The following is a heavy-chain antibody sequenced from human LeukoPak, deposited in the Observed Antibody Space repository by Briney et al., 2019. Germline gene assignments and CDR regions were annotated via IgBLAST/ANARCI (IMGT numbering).Heavy chain of an antibody. CDR3: ARDRMDTGTYFDY. V-gene: IGHV1-18*01. Sequence: ASVKVSCRSSGYTFTTYGITWVRQAPGQGLEWMGWISTYNGNTNYAQKLQGRVTMTTDTSTSTAYMELRSLRSDDTAMYYCARDRMDTGTYFDYWGQGTLVTDSS. CDR2: ISTYNGNT. CDR1: GYTFTTYG. D-gene: IGHD5-18*01. J-gene: IGHJ4*02.